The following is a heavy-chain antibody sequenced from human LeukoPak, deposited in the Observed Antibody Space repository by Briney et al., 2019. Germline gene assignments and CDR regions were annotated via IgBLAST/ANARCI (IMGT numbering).Heavy chain of an antibody. CDR2: ISSSGSTI. J-gene: IGHJ4*02. Sequence: GGSLRLSCAASGFTFSDYYMSWIRQAPGKGLEWVSYISSSGSTIYYADSVKGRFTISRDNAKNSLYLQMNSLRAEDTAVYYCAGDRPSGLARPSDYWGQGTLVTVSS. V-gene: IGHV3-11*04. CDR1: GFTFSDYY. CDR3: AGDRPSGLARPSDY.